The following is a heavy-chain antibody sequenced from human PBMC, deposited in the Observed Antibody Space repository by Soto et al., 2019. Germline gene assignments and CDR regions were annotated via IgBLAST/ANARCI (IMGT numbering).Heavy chain of an antibody. Sequence: QLQLQESGPGLVKPSETLSLTCTVSGGSISSSSYYWGWIRQPPGKGLEWIGSIYYSGSTYYNPSLKSRVTISVDTSKNQFSLKLSSVTAADTAVYYCARRLRGIVVVPAAIQLGGFDPWGQGTLVTVSS. V-gene: IGHV4-39*01. CDR1: GGSISSSSYY. CDR3: ARRLRGIVVVPAAIQLGGFDP. J-gene: IGHJ5*02. D-gene: IGHD2-2*01. CDR2: IYYSGST.